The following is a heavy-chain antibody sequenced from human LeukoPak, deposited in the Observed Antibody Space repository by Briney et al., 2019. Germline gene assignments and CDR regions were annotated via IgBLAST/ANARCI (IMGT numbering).Heavy chain of an antibody. J-gene: IGHJ4*02. CDR2: ISGSGGST. CDR1: GFTFSSYA. D-gene: IGHD3-22*01. CDR3: ASDYYDSSGYPYYFDY. Sequence: GGSLRLSCAASGFTFSSYAMSWVRQAPGKGLEWVSAISGSGGSTYYADPVKGRFTISRDNSKNTLYLQMNSLRAEDTAVYYCASDYYDSSGYPYYFDYWGQGTLVTVSS. V-gene: IGHV3-23*01.